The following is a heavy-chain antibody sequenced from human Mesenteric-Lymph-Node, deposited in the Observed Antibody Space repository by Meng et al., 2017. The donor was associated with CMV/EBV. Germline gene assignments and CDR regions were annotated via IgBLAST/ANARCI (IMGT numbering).Heavy chain of an antibody. Sequence: GGSLRLSCAASGFTFSSYEMNWVRQAPGKGLEWVSYISSSGSTIYYADSVKGRFTISRDNSENTLYLQMNSLRVEDTAVYYCAKNYYDSSGYYPDAFDIWGQGTMVTVSS. V-gene: IGHV3-48*03. CDR2: ISSSGSTI. CDR1: GFTFSSYE. D-gene: IGHD3-22*01. J-gene: IGHJ3*02. CDR3: AKNYYDSSGYYPDAFDI.